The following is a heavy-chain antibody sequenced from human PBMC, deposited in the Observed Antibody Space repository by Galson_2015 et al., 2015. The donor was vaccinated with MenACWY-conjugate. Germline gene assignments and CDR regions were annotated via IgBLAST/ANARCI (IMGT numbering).Heavy chain of an antibody. CDR3: TRYNSFIAAGRNFYQYGKDV. V-gene: IGHV1-24*01. Sequence: SVKVSCKVSGEILSELSIHWVRQAPGKGLEWMGGFDPEEGAAVNAQKFQGRFTMTEDTSTDTAYMELSSLRSEDTAVYYCTRYNSFIAAGRNFYQYGKDVWGQGTTVTVSS. D-gene: IGHD6-13*01. J-gene: IGHJ6*02. CDR2: FDPEEGAA. CDR1: GEILSELS.